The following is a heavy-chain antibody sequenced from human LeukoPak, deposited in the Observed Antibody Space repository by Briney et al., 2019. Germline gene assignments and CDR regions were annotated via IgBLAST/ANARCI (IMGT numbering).Heavy chain of an antibody. Sequence: SETLSLTCTVSGGFISSGSYYWSWIRQPAGKGLEWIGRIYTSGSTNYNPSLKSRVTISVDTSKNQFSLKLSSVTAADTAVYYCAREPSYCSSTSCYPDYWGQGTLVTVSS. D-gene: IGHD2-2*01. V-gene: IGHV4-61*02. CDR3: AREPSYCSSTSCYPDY. CDR2: IYTSGST. J-gene: IGHJ4*02. CDR1: GGFISSGSYY.